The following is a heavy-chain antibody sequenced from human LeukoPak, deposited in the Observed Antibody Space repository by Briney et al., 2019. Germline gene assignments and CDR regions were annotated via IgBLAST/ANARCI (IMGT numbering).Heavy chain of an antibody. Sequence: ASVKVSCKASGYTFTSYGISWVRQAPGQGLEWMGWINPNSGGTNYAQKFQGRVTMTRDTSISTAYMELSRLRSDDTAVYYCATPREQQLTLGGLDVWGKGTTVTVSS. CDR3: ATPREQQLTLGGLDV. CDR1: GYTFTSYG. D-gene: IGHD6-13*01. J-gene: IGHJ6*04. V-gene: IGHV1-2*02. CDR2: INPNSGGT.